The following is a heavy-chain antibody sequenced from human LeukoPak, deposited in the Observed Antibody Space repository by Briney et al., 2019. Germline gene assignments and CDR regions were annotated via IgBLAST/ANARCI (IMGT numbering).Heavy chain of an antibody. D-gene: IGHD1-26*01. Sequence: GASVKVSCKASGYTFTGYYMHWVRQAPGQGLEWMGWINPNSGGTNYAQKFQGWVTMTRNTSISTAYMELSRLRSDDTAVYYCARDRWELHVNWFDPWGQGTLVTVSS. CDR3: ARDRWELHVNWFDP. CDR1: GYTFTGYY. CDR2: INPNSGGT. J-gene: IGHJ5*02. V-gene: IGHV1-2*04.